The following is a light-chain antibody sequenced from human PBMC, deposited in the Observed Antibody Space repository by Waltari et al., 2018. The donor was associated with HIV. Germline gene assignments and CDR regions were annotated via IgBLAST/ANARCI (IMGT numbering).Light chain of an antibody. CDR3: TSFTSNYTVM. J-gene: IGLJ3*02. Sequence: QSAMTQPASVSGSPGQSITISCTGSTSDFELYNFISWYQPHPGGVPKVIISEVSSRPSGVSSRFSGSKSGNTASLTISWLQTEDEADYYCTSFTSNYTVMFGGGTKVTVL. V-gene: IGLV2-14*01. CDR2: EVS. CDR1: TSDFELYNF.